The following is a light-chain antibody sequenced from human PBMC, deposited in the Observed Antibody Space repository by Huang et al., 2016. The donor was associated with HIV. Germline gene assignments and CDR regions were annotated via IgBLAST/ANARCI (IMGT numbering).Light chain of an antibody. Sequence: DIQMTQSPASLSASVGDRVTIGCQASQDISNYLNWYHQTTGRAPEILIYDASTLETGVSSRFNGSGFGTNFTLTITSLQPEDIGTYYCQQYDNLPLTFGGGTKVEI. J-gene: IGKJ4*01. V-gene: IGKV1-33*01. CDR3: QQYDNLPLT. CDR1: QDISNY. CDR2: DAS.